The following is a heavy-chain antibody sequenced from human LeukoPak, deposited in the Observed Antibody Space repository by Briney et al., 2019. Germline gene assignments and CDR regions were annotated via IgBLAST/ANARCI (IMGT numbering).Heavy chain of an antibody. CDR1: GFTVSSNY. D-gene: IGHD3-22*01. CDR3: EGYYYYDSSGYYYGFDY. CDR2: IYSGGST. J-gene: IGHJ4*02. Sequence: GGSLRLSCAASGFTVSSNYMSWVRQAPGKGPEWVSVIYSGGSTYYADSVKGRFTISRDNSKNTLYLQMNSLRAEDTAVYYCEGYYYYDSSGYYYGFDYWGQGTLVTVSS. V-gene: IGHV3-66*01.